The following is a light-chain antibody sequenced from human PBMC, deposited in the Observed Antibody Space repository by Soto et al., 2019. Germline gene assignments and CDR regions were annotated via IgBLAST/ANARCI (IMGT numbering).Light chain of an antibody. V-gene: IGLV2-23*01. Sequence: QSALTQPASVSGSPGQSITISCTGSSSDFGSYNLVSWYQQHPGEAPKLMIYEGSKRPSGVSNRFSTSKSVSTASLTISGLQAEDEAHYYCCSYAGSSTWVFGGGTKLTVL. CDR2: EGS. CDR1: SSDFGSYNL. CDR3: CSYAGSSTWV. J-gene: IGLJ3*02.